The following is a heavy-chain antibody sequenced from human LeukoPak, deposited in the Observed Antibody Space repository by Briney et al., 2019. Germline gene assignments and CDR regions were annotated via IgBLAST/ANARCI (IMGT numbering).Heavy chain of an antibody. CDR3: ARGGPIQPWFDP. CDR1: GGSFSGYC. CDR2: INHSGST. J-gene: IGHJ5*02. Sequence: PSETLSLTCAVYGGSFSGYCWSWIRHPPGKGLEWIGEINHSGSTNYNPSLKSRVTISVDTSKNQFSLKLSSVTAADTAVYYCARGGPIQPWFDPWGQGTLVTVSS. D-gene: IGHD5-18*01. V-gene: IGHV4-34*01.